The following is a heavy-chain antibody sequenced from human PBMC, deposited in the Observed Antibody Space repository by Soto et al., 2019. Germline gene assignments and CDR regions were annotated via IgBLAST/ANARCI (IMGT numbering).Heavy chain of an antibody. D-gene: IGHD2-2*01. CDR2: ISSSSSYI. Sequence: GGSLRLSCAASGFTFSSYSMNWVRQAPGKGLEWVSSISSSSSYIYYADSVKGRFSIFRDNAKNSLYLQMNSLRAEDTAVYYCARGHTKYQLLMGGMDVWGQGTTVTVSS. V-gene: IGHV3-21*01. CDR3: ARGHTKYQLLMGGMDV. CDR1: GFTFSSYS. J-gene: IGHJ6*02.